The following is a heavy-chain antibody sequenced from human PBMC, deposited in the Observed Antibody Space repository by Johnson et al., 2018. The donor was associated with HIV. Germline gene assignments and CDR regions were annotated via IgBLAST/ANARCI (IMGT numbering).Heavy chain of an antibody. D-gene: IGHD6-19*01. CDR1: GFTFSNFG. V-gene: IGHV3-48*04. CDR2: ISSSGSTI. Sequence: VQLVESGGGVVQPGRSLRLSCAASGFTFSNFGFHWVRQAPGKGLEWVSYISSSGSTIYYADSVKGRFTISRNNAKNSLYLQMNSLRAEDTAVYYCARELGLYGSGWYAADAFDIWGQVTMVTVS. J-gene: IGHJ3*02. CDR3: ARELGLYGSGWYAADAFDI.